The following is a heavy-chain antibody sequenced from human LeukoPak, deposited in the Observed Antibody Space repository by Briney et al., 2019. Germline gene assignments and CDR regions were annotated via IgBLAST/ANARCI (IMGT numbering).Heavy chain of an antibody. CDR1: GFTVSTNL. CDR2: TYRDSDA. CDR3: ARVFGEYVQQVHRGYYYYYGMDV. J-gene: IGHJ6*02. V-gene: IGHV3-66*01. Sequence: GGSLRNSCGVFGFTVSTNLMSRVRKATGKVQEPNGLTYRDSDAYNAESVKCRLCISKDNPKNTLYLQMNSLRAKDTAVYYCARVFGEYVQQVHRGYYYYYGMDVWGQGTTVTVSS. D-gene: IGHD3-16*01.